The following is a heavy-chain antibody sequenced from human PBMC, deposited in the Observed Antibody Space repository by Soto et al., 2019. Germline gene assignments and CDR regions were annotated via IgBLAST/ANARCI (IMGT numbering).Heavy chain of an antibody. CDR2: IRGSDGST. CDR3: AKPNLYCSSTSCYDY. V-gene: IGHV3-23*01. D-gene: IGHD2-2*01. CDR1: GFTFSSYA. J-gene: IGHJ4*02. Sequence: PGESLKISCAASGFTFSSYAMSWVRQAPGKGLEWVSAIRGSDGSTYYADSVKGRFTISRDNSKNTLYLQMNSLRAEDTAVYYCAKPNLYCSSTSCYDYWGQGTLVTVSS.